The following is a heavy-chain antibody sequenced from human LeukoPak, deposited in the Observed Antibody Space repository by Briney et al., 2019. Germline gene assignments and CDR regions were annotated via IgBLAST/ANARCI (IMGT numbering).Heavy chain of an antibody. V-gene: IGHV4-34*01. CDR3: ARGRRIAAAGKLNWFDP. D-gene: IGHD6-13*01. CDR1: GGSFSGYY. J-gene: IGHJ5*02. CDR2: INHSGST. Sequence: SETLSLTCAVYGGSFSGYYWSWIRQPPGKGLEWIGEINHSGSTNYNPSLKSRVTISVDPSKNQFSLKLSSVTAADTAVYYCARGRRIAAAGKLNWFDPWGQGTLVTVSS.